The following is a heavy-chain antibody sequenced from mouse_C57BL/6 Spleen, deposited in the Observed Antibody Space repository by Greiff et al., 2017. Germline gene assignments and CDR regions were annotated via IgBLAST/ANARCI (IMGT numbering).Heavy chain of an antibody. CDR3: ATSLEYYFDY. CDR2: IHPNSGST. D-gene: IGHD1-2*01. CDR1: GYTFTSYW. V-gene: IGHV1-64*01. J-gene: IGHJ2*01. Sequence: QVHVKQPGAELVKPGASVKLSCKASGYTFTSYWMHWVKQRPGQGLEWIGMIHPNSGSTNYNEKFKSKATLTVDKSSSTAYMQLSSLTSEDSAVYYCATSLEYYFDYWGQGTTLTVSS.